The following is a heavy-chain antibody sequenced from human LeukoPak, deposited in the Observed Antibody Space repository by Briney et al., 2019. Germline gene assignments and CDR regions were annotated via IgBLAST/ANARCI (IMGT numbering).Heavy chain of an antibody. Sequence: GGSLRLSCAASGFTFSSYGMHWVRQAPGKGLEWVSFIRYDGSNKYYAGSVKGRFTISRDNSKNTLYLQMNSLRAEDTAVYYCAKAPNLWFGELSFVDYWGQGTLVTVSS. V-gene: IGHV3-30*02. CDR3: AKAPNLWFGELSFVDY. D-gene: IGHD3-10*01. CDR1: GFTFSSYG. CDR2: IRYDGSNK. J-gene: IGHJ4*02.